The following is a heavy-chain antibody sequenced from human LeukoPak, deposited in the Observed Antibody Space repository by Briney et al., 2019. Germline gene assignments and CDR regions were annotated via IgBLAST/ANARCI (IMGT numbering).Heavy chain of an antibody. J-gene: IGHJ5*02. CDR1: GYTFTSYG. V-gene: IGHV1-18*01. CDR2: ISAYNGNT. CDR3: ARATSMVRGVIITYNWFDP. D-gene: IGHD3-10*01. Sequence: ASVKVSCKASGYTFTSYGISWVRQAPGQGLEWMGRISAYNGNTNYAQKLQGRVTMTTDTSTSTAYMELRSLRSDDTAVYYCARATSMVRGVIITYNWFDPWGQGTLVTVSS.